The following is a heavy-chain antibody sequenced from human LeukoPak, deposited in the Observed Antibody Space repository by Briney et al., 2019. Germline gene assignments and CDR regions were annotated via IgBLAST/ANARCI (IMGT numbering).Heavy chain of an antibody. J-gene: IGHJ4*02. CDR2: ISYDGNNK. V-gene: IGHV3-30*18. D-gene: IGHD2-15*01. CDR3: AKECSGGGCYDY. Sequence: GGSLRLSCAASGFTFSSYDMHWVRQAPGKGLEWVAVISYDGNNKYYADSVKGRFTISRDTSKNTLYMQMNSPRAEDTAVFYCAKECSGGGCYDYWGQGTLVTVSS. CDR1: GFTFSSYD.